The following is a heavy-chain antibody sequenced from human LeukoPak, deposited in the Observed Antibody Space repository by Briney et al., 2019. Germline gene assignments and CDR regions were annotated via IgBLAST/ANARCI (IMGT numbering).Heavy chain of an antibody. CDR3: AKGGRIGDY. Sequence: GGSLRLSCAASGFTFSSYSMNWVRQAPGKGLEWVSYISSSSSTIYYADSVKGRFTISRDNSKNTLYLQMNSLRAEDTAVYYCAKGGRIGDYWGQGTLVTVSS. J-gene: IGHJ4*02. CDR2: ISSSSSTI. V-gene: IGHV3-48*01. CDR1: GFTFSSYS. D-gene: IGHD2-15*01.